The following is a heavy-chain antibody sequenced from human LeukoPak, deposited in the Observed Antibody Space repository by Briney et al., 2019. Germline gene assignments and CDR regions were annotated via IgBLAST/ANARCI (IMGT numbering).Heavy chain of an antibody. J-gene: IGHJ4*02. Sequence: GGSLRLSCAASRFTFSTYAMSWVRQAPGKGLEWVSTISGGGGSTYYADSVKGRFTISRDNSKNTLYLQMNSLRAEDTAVYYCASKQGDYWGRGTLVTVSS. CDR3: ASKQGDY. V-gene: IGHV3-23*01. CDR1: RFTFSTYA. CDR2: ISGGGGST.